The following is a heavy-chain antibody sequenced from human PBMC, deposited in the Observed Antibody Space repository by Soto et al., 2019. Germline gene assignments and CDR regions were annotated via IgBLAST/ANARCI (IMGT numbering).Heavy chain of an antibody. D-gene: IGHD3-10*01. CDR1: GSTFTAYY. CDR3: ARSAALWFGELKYNWFHP. Sequence: XXVKVSCIASGSTFTAYYMHLVRHAPGQGLEWRGWINPNSGGTNYAQKFQGWVTMTRDTSISTAYMERSRLRSDDTDVYYCARSAALWFGELKYNWFHPWGRGTRVSVSS. J-gene: IGHJ5*02. V-gene: IGHV1-2*04. CDR2: INPNSGGT.